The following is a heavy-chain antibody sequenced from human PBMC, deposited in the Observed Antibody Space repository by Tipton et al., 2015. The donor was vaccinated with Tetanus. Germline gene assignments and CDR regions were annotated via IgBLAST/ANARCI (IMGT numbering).Heavy chain of an antibody. CDR1: GVSISSNSYY. CDR2: VFHSGTT. D-gene: IGHD2-8*01. CDR3: ARDPSGGVRYFDY. J-gene: IGHJ4*02. V-gene: IGHV4-39*07. Sequence: LRLSCTVSGVSISSNSYYWGWIRQPPGKGLEWIGTVFHSGTTYYNPSLKSRVTISVDTSKNQFSLKLSSVTAADTAVYYCARDPSGGVRYFDYWGQGTLVTVSS.